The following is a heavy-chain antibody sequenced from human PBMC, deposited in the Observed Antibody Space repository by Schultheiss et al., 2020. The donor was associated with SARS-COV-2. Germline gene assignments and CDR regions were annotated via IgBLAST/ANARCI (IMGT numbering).Heavy chain of an antibody. J-gene: IGHJ6*02. D-gene: IGHD3-22*01. CDR1: GFTFDDYA. V-gene: IGHV3-43D*04. CDR3: AKDGGDYDSSGYYRIETPRVDGMDV. Sequence: GGSLRLSCAVSGFTFDDYAMHWVRQAPGKGLEWVSLISWDGDTHYADSVKGRFTISRDNSKNSLYLQMNSLRAEDTALYYCAKDGGDYDSSGYYRIETPRVDGMDVWGQGTTVTVSS. CDR2: ISWDGDT.